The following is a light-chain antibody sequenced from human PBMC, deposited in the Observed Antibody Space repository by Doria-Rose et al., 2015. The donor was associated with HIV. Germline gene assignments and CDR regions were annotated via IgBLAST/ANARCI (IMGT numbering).Light chain of an antibody. CDR1: QSFSSTY. J-gene: IGKJ1*01. V-gene: IGKV3-20*01. Sequence: EIVLTQSPGTLSLSPGERATLSCRASQSFSSTYLAWYQQKPGQAPSLLIYDGSTRATGIPDRFSASGSGTDSTLTTTRLEPEDFALYYCHQYGTSWTFGQGTKVEI. CDR2: DGS. CDR3: HQYGTSWT.